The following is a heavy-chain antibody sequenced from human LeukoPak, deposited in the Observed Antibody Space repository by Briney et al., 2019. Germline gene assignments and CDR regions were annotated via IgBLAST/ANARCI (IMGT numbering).Heavy chain of an antibody. CDR3: ARVGYIGSSWLFDY. Sequence: TADTLSLTCTVSGGPITSYYWGWLRQPAGKGVEWIGRIYTTGRTDLHPSLNSRLTMSVDTSKNQFSLNLSSVTAADTAVYYCARVGYIGSSWLFDYWGQGALVIVSS. J-gene: IGHJ4*02. CDR1: GGPITSYY. CDR2: IYTTGRT. V-gene: IGHV4-4*07. D-gene: IGHD1-26*01.